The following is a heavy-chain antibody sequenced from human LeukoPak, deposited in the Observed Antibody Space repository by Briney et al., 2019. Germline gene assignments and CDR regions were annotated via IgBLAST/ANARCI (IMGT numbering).Heavy chain of an antibody. CDR2: ISGRGGST. D-gene: IGHD4-17*01. CDR3: AKVPNDYGDYVIDY. CDR1: GFTFSNYA. Sequence: GGSLRLSCAASGFTFSNYAMSWVRQAPGKGLEWVSGISGRGGSTYYADSVQGRFTISRDNSENTLYLQMNSLRAEDTALYYCAKVPNDYGDYVIDYWGQGTLVTVSS. J-gene: IGHJ4*02. V-gene: IGHV3-23*01.